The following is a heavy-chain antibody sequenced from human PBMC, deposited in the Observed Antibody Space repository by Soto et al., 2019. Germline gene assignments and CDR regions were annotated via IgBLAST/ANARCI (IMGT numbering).Heavy chain of an antibody. J-gene: IGHJ4*02. CDR3: TTDLTEYSYGPDY. V-gene: IGHV3-15*01. CDR2: IKSKTDGGTT. CDR1: GFTFSNAW. Sequence: EVQLVESGGGLVKPGGSLRLSCAASGFTFSNAWMSWVRQAPGKGLEWVGRIKSKTDGGTTDYAAPVKGRFTISRDDSKNTLYLQTNSLKTEDTAVYYCTTDLTEYSYGPDYWGQGTLVTVSS. D-gene: IGHD5-18*01.